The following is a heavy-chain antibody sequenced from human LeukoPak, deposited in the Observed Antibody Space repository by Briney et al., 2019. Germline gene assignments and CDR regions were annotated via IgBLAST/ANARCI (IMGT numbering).Heavy chain of an antibody. D-gene: IGHD3-3*01. V-gene: IGHV4-39*01. J-gene: IGHJ4*02. CDR1: GGSFSSSSYY. CDR3: ASKITIFGVTSDY. CDR2: IYYSGST. Sequence: PSETLSLTCTVSGGSFSSSSYYWGWIRQPPGKGLEWIGSIYYSGSTYYNPSLKSRVTMSVDTSKNQFSLKLSSVTAADTAVYYCASKITIFGVTSDYWGQGTLVTVSS.